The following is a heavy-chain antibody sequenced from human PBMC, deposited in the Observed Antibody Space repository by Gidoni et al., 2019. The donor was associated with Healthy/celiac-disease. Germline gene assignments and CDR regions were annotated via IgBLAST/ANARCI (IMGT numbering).Heavy chain of an antibody. D-gene: IGHD6-25*01. CDR2: IYPGDSDT. Sequence: EVQLVQSGAEVKKPGESLKISCKGSGSSFTSYWIGWVCQMPGKGLEWLGIIYPGDSDTRYSPSFQGQVTISADKSISTAYLQWSSLKASDTAMYYCARESSEANYYYYYGMDVWGQGTTVTVSS. J-gene: IGHJ6*02. CDR3: ARESSEANYYYYYGMDV. CDR1: GSSFTSYW. V-gene: IGHV5-51*01.